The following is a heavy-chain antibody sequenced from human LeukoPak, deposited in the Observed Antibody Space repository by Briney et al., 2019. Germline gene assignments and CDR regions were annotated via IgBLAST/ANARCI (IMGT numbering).Heavy chain of an antibody. CDR2: ISAYNGNT. V-gene: IGHV1-18*01. Sequence: ASVKVSCKASGYTFTTFDISWVRQAPGQGLEWMGWISAYNGNTNYAQKLQGRVTMTTDTSTSTAYMELRSLRSDDAAVYYCARDFRQVSAGSTHWRGFDPWGQGTLVTVSS. CDR1: GYTFTTFD. J-gene: IGHJ5*02. D-gene: IGHD3-10*01. CDR3: ARDFRQVSAGSTHWRGFDP.